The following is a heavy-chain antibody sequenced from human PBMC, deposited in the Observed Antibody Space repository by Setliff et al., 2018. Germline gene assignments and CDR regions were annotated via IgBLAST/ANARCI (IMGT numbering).Heavy chain of an antibody. CDR1: GFTFTTYA. D-gene: IGHD3-3*01. CDR3: AKSWSGYSDAFDI. J-gene: IGHJ3*02. CDR2: VSGSGGST. Sequence: GGSLRLSCAASGFTFTTYAMSWVRQAPGKGLEWVSGVSGSGGSTFYADSVKGRFTISRDNAKNSLYLQMNSLRAEDMALYYCAKSWSGYSDAFDIWGQGTMVTVSS. V-gene: IGHV3-23*01.